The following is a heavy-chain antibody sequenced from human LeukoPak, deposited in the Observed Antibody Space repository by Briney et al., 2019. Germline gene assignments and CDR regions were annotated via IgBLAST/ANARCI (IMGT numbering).Heavy chain of an antibody. CDR1: GFTFVDYG. CDR2: INYNGAIT. Sequence: GGSLRLSCATSGFTFVDYGLSWVRRAPGKGLEWLCAINYNGAITDYADSVKGRFTISRDNAKNSLYLRMDSLRAEDTALYYCARDRLGPSFSVSHFDLWGQGTPVTVSS. CDR3: ARDRLGPSFSVSHFDL. D-gene: IGHD3-3*02. J-gene: IGHJ4*02. V-gene: IGHV3-20*04.